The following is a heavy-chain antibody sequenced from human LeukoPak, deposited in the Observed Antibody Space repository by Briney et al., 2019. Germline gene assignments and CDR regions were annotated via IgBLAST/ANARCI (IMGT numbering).Heavy chain of an antibody. D-gene: IGHD6-13*01. J-gene: IGHJ4*02. V-gene: IGHV5-51*01. CDR3: ARRSSWYIDY. CDR2: IYPGDSDT. CDR1: GYSFTSYW. Sequence: GESLKISCKGSGYSFTSYWIGWVRQMPGKGLEWMGIIYPGDSDTRYSPSFQGQVTISVDKSISTAYLQWSSLRASDTAMHYCARRSSWYIDYWGQGTLVTVSS.